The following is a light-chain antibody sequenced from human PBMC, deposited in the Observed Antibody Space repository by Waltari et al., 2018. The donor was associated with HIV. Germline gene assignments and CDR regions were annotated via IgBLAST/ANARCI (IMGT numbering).Light chain of an antibody. Sequence: QSVLTQSPSASGTPGQRVTTSCSGGTSNIGSNSVSWYQQVPGTAPPLFMFSYSLRPSGVPDRFSGSKSGTSASLAISGLQSEDEADYYCATWDDTLDGPVFGGGTRLTVL. CDR3: ATWDDTLDGPV. V-gene: IGLV1-44*01. CDR1: TSNIGSNS. J-gene: IGLJ3*02. CDR2: SYS.